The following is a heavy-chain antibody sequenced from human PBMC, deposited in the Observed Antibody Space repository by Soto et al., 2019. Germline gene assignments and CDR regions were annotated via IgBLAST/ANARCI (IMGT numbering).Heavy chain of an antibody. Sequence: QLQLQESGSGLVTPSQTLSLTCSVSGGSISTSRYSWSWIRQPPGKGLGRIGYIDHSGSTYYTPSLKSRVTISVDGSKNQFSLKLSSVTAADTAVYYCARTPDIWGQRTMVTVSS. J-gene: IGHJ3*02. CDR2: IDHSGST. V-gene: IGHV4-30-2*01. CDR1: GGSISTSRYS. CDR3: ARTPDI.